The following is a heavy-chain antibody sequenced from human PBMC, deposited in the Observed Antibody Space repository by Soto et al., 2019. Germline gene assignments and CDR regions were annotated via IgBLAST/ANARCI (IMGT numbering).Heavy chain of an antibody. Sequence: EVLLVESGGGLVKPGGSLRLSCAASGFAFTYARMTWVRQAPGKGLEWVGHIRSNTDGATTAYAAPVKGRFTISRDESKNTVDLQMNSLITEDTAVYYCTTDWGSGTHYARAFDVWGQGTMVTVSS. CDR1: GFAFTYAR. CDR3: TTDWGSGTHYARAFDV. V-gene: IGHV3-15*01. D-gene: IGHD3-16*01. J-gene: IGHJ3*01. CDR2: IRSNTDGATT.